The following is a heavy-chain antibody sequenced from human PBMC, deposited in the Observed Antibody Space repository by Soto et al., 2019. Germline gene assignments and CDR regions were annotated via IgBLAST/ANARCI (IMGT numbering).Heavy chain of an antibody. D-gene: IGHD2-15*01. J-gene: IGHJ1*01. CDR1: GGSFSGYY. CDR2: INHSGST. V-gene: IGHV4-34*01. Sequence: SETLSLTCAVYGGSFSGYYWSWIRQPPGKGLEWIGEINHSGSTNYNPSLKSRVTISVDTSKNQFSLKLSSVTAADTAVYYCATLYCSGGSCYSVGHWGQGTLVTVSS. CDR3: ATLYCSGGSCYSVGH.